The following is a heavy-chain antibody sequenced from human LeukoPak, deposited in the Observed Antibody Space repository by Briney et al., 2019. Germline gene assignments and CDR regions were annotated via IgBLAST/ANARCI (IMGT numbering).Heavy chain of an antibody. CDR3: ARVGAAARPFDY. CDR2: ISSDGTKK. V-gene: IGHV3-30*04. CDR1: GFTFSTYS. J-gene: IGHJ4*02. Sequence: GGSLRLSCAASGFTFSTYSMHWVRQAPVKGLEWLAVISSDGTKKYYPDSVKGRFTISRDNSKNTLYLQVNSLRAEDTAVYYCARVGAAARPFDYWGQGTLVTVSS. D-gene: IGHD6-6*01.